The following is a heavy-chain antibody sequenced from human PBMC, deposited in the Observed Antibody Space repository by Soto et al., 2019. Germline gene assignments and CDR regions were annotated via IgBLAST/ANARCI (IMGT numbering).Heavy chain of an antibody. D-gene: IGHD3-10*01. V-gene: IGHV1-69*04. CDR3: ARSLHHHLITMVRGESFPFDP. Sequence: AGKVSCKASGYTFTTYGISWVRQAPGQGLEWMGRIIPILGIANYAQKFQGRVTITADKSTSTAYMELSSLRSEDTAVYYCARSLHHHLITMVRGESFPFDPWGQGTLVTVSS. CDR2: IIPILGIA. J-gene: IGHJ5*02. CDR1: GYTFTTYG.